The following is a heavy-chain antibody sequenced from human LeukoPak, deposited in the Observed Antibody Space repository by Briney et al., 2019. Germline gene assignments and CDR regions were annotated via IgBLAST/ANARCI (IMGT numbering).Heavy chain of an antibody. Sequence: GGSLRLSCAASGFTFSDYYMSWIRQAPGKGLEWVSYISSSSSYTNYADSVKGRFTISRDNAKNSLYLQMNSLRAEDTAVYYRARGSRVWFGELLFDYWGQGTLVTVSS. J-gene: IGHJ4*02. D-gene: IGHD3-10*01. V-gene: IGHV3-11*06. CDR1: GFTFSDYY. CDR2: ISSSSSYT. CDR3: ARGSRVWFGELLFDY.